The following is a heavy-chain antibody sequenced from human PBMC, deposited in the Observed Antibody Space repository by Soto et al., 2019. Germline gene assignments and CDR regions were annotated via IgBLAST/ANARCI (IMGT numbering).Heavy chain of an antibody. CDR2: ISAYNGNT. D-gene: IGHD5-12*01. J-gene: IGHJ3*02. Sequence: GASVKVSCKASGYTFTSYGISWVRQAPGQGLERMGWISAYNGNTNYAQKLQGRVTMTTDTSTSTAYMELRSLRSDDTAVYYCARDQYSGYEASAFDIWGQGTMVTVSS. V-gene: IGHV1-18*01. CDR1: GYTFTSYG. CDR3: ARDQYSGYEASAFDI.